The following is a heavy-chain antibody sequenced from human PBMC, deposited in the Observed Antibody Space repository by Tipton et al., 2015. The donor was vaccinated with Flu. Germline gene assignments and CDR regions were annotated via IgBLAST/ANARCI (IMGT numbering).Heavy chain of an antibody. Sequence: TLSLTCTVSGCSISSSSYYWGWIRQPPGKGLEWIGSIYYSGSTYYNPSLKSRVTISLDTSKNQFSLKLNSMTAADTAVYYCARGFGAAHHSPIRYWGQGTLVTVSS. CDR3: ARGFGAAHHSPIRY. D-gene: IGHD3-16*01. V-gene: IGHV4-39*07. J-gene: IGHJ4*02. CDR2: IYYSGST. CDR1: GCSISSSSYY.